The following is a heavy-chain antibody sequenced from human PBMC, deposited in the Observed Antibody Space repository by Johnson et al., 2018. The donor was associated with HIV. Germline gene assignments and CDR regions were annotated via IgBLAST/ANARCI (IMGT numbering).Heavy chain of an antibody. J-gene: IGHJ3*02. Sequence: VQLLESGGGVVRPGGSLRLSCAASGFTFDDYAMNWVRQAPGKGLEWVAGINWNGGSTGSADAVQGRFTISRDNAKNSLYLQMNSLRLEDTALFYCARVTGGYYSSSFGNAFDIWGQGTMVTVSS. CDR1: GFTFDDYA. CDR2: INWNGGST. D-gene: IGHD6-6*01. V-gene: IGHV3-20*04. CDR3: ARVTGGYYSSSFGNAFDI.